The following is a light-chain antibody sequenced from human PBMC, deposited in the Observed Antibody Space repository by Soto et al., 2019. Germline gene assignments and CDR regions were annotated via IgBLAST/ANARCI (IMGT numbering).Light chain of an antibody. J-gene: IGKJ1*01. CDR3: LQHSTYPLT. CDR2: AAS. Sequence: DIPMTQFPSSLSASVGDRVTITCRASQGIRNDLGWYQQKPGKAPKRLIYAASSLQSGVPSRFSGSGSGTEFSLAISSLQPEDSATFYCLQHSTYPLTFGQGTKVEIK. CDR1: QGIRND. V-gene: IGKV1-17*01.